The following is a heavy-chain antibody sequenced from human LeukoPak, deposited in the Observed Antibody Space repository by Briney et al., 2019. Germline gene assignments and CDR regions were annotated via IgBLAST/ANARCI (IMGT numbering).Heavy chain of an antibody. CDR2: IYYHDDK. Sequence: SGPTLVNPTQTLTLTCTFSDFSLRTPGMGGGWIRQHPGKALEWLPFIYYHDDKRYSPSLRSRLTITRDTSKNQVVLAMTNMDPVDTATYYCAHLVVTFDWRSSFDYWGQGALVTVSS. J-gene: IGHJ4*02. CDR1: DFSLRTPGMG. D-gene: IGHD3-9*01. CDR3: AHLVVTFDWRSSFDY. V-gene: IGHV2-5*01.